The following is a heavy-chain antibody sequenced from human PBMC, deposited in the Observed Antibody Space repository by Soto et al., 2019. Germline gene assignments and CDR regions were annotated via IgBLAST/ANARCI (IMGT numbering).Heavy chain of an antibody. CDR3: ARLPPPSCSGGSCSPY. V-gene: IGHV3-11*01. J-gene: IGHJ4*02. CDR2: ISTNGRNI. CDR1: GFIFSDYY. Sequence: GGSLRLSCVASGFIFSDYYMSWIRQTPGRGLEWASYISTNGRNIYYADSVKGRFTISRDNTKNSLYLQMNSLRAEDTAVYYCARLPPPSCSGGSCSPYWGQGTLVTVS. D-gene: IGHD2-15*01.